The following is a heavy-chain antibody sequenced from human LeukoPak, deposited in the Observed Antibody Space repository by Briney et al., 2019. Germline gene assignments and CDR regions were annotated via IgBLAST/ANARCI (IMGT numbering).Heavy chain of an antibody. J-gene: IGHJ6*02. Sequence: SETLSLTCTVSGGSISSSSYYWGWIRQPPGKGLEWIGSIYYSGSTYYNPSLKSRVTISVDTSKNQFSLKLSSVTAADTAVYYCARDSGSYYVYYYGMDVWGQGTTVTVSS. D-gene: IGHD1-26*01. CDR1: GGSISSSSYY. CDR3: ARDSGSYYVYYYGMDV. CDR2: IYYSGST. V-gene: IGHV4-39*07.